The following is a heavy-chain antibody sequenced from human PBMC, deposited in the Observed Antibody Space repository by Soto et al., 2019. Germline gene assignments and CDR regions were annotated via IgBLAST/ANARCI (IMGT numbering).Heavy chain of an antibody. Sequence: PGGSLRLSCAASGFTFSSYAISWVRQAPGKGLEWVSDISGNDGTKHYADSVRGRFTISRDNSKKTLYLQMNSLRAEDTAVYYCAKSDFDWPPYGMDVWGQGTTVTVSS. CDR2: ISGNDGTK. CDR3: AKSDFDWPPYGMDV. V-gene: IGHV3-23*01. J-gene: IGHJ6*02. CDR1: GFTFSSYA. D-gene: IGHD3-9*01.